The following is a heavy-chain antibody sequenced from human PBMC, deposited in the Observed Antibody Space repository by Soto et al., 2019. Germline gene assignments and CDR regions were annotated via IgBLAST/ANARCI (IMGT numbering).Heavy chain of an antibody. CDR3: ARDRPDFWSGYHEVYYYYGMDV. V-gene: IGHV4-39*02. D-gene: IGHD3-3*01. CDR1: GGSISSSSYY. J-gene: IGHJ6*02. CDR2: IYYSGST. Sequence: SETLSLTCTVSGGSISSSSYYWGWIRQPPGKGLEWIGSIYYSGSTYYNPSLKSRVTISVDTSKNQFSLKLSSVTAADTAVYYCARDRPDFWSGYHEVYYYYGMDVWGQGTTVTVSS.